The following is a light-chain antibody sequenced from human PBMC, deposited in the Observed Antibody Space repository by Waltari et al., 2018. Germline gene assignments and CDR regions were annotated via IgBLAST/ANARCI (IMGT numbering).Light chain of an antibody. Sequence: QSALPQPPSASGSPGQTVIISCTGTTSDIGAYKYVSWYQQIPGRAPALIIYEVDRRPPGVPDRFSGSKSGNTASLTVSGRQTEDEGDYYCSSYAGSNKLIFGGVTKLTVL. J-gene: IGLJ2*01. V-gene: IGLV2-8*01. CDR1: TSDIGAYKY. CDR3: SSYAGSNKLI. CDR2: EVD.